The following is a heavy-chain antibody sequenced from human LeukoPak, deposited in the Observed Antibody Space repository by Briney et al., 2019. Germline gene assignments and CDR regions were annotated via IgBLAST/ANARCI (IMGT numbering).Heavy chain of an antibody. V-gene: IGHV3-33*01. D-gene: IGHD6-13*01. CDR1: GFTFSSYG. Sequence: GGSLRLSCAASGFTFSSYGMHWVRQAPGKGLEWVAVIWYDGSNKYYADSVKGRFTISRDNSKNTLYLQMNSLRAEDTAVYYCARMHSSSFDYYYYYMDVWGKGTTVTVSS. CDR3: ARMHSSSFDYYYYYMDV. J-gene: IGHJ6*03. CDR2: IWYDGSNK.